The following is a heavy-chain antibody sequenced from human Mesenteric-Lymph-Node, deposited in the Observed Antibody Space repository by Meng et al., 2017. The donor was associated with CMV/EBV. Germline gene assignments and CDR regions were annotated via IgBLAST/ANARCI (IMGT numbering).Heavy chain of an antibody. V-gene: IGHV4-59*01. CDR1: GGSISSYY. CDR2: IYSSGST. Sequence: GSLRLSCTVSGGSISSYYWSWIRQPPGKGLEWIGYIYSSGSTNYNPSLKSRLTISVDTSKNQLSLKLTSVTAADTAVYYCARGRAPTGTYWGQGTLVTVSS. CDR3: ARGRAPTGTY. D-gene: IGHD6-13*01. J-gene: IGHJ4*02.